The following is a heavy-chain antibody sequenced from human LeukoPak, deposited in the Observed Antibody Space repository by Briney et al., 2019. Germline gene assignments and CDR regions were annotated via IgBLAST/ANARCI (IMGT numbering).Heavy chain of an antibody. J-gene: IGHJ4*02. Sequence: GGSLRLSCAASGFTFSSYAMSWVRQAPGKGLEWVSAISGSGGSTYYADSVKGRFTISRDNSKNTLYLQMNSLRAEDTAVCYCAKVEGYSYGAFDYWGQGTLVTVSS. CDR1: GFTFSSYA. D-gene: IGHD5-18*01. V-gene: IGHV3-23*01. CDR3: AKVEGYSYGAFDY. CDR2: ISGSGGST.